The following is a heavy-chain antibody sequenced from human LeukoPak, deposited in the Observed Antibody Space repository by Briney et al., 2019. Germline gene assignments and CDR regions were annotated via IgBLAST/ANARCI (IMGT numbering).Heavy chain of an antibody. J-gene: IGHJ4*02. D-gene: IGHD6-13*01. CDR3: ARARSSTWPFDY. CDR2: IHSGGST. Sequence: GGSLRLSCAASGLTVSSNYMNWARQAPGKGLEWVSVIHSGGSTYYADSVKGRFTISRDNSKNTLFLQMNSLRAEDTAVYYCARARSSTWPFDYWGQGTLVTVSS. CDR1: GLTVSSNY. V-gene: IGHV3-53*01.